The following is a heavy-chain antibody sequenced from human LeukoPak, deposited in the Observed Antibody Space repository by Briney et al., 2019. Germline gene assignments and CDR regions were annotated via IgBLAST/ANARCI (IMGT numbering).Heavy chain of an antibody. CDR3: ARGLVRRGIAAAGSAGY. D-gene: IGHD6-13*01. CDR1: GGTFSSYA. CDR2: MSPNSGNT. J-gene: IGHJ4*02. V-gene: IGHV1-8*02. Sequence: ASVKVSCKASGGTFSSYAISWVRQATGQGLEWMGWMSPNSGNTGYAQKFQGRVTMTRNTSISTAYMELSSLRSEDTAVYYCARGLVRRGIAAAGSAGYWGQGTLVTASS.